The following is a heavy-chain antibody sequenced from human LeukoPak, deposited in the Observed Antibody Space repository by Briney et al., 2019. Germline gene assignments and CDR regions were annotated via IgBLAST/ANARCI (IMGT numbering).Heavy chain of an antibody. CDR1: GGSINNYY. CDR3: ARGRYCSADICSGGDAFDI. D-gene: IGHD2-15*01. CDR2: IYTRGST. Sequence: PSETLSLTCTVSGGSINNYYWSWIRQPAGEGLEWIGRIYTRGSTNYNPSLKSRVTMSVDTSKNQFSLKLSSVTAADTAVYYCARGRYCSADICSGGDAFDIWGQGTVVSVSS. J-gene: IGHJ3*02. V-gene: IGHV4-4*07.